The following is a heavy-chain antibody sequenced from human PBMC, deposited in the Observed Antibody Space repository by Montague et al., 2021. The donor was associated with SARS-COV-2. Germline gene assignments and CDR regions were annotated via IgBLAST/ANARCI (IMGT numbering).Heavy chain of an antibody. Sequence: SETLSLTCSRLGLSNSGSDWKCTRLNPSHDVESFGDVCYNKNTNFNPSLKSRVAISVDTSKNQFSLRLTSVTAADTAFYYCVRHPHYDGLNGPPDFWDQGGLVTVSS. V-gene: IGHV4-59*08. J-gene: IGHJ4*02. CDR3: VRHPHYDGLNGPPDF. D-gene: IGHD3-9*01. CDR1: LSNSGSD. CDR2: VCYNKNT.